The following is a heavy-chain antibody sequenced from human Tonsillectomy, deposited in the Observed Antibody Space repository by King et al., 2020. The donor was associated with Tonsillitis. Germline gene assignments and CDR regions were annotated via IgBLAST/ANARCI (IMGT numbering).Heavy chain of an antibody. CDR3: ARVDYGGNSGIYYGMDG. J-gene: IGHJ6*02. V-gene: IGHV4-59*11. CDR2: IYYSGRT. Sequence: QLQESGPGLVKPSETLSLTCSVSGGFISSHYWSWIRQPPGKGLEWIGYIYYSGRTNYNPSLKSRGTISIDTSKNQVSLKLSSVTAADTAVYYCARVDYGGNSGIYYGMDGWGQGTTVTVSS. CDR1: GGFISSHY. D-gene: IGHD4-23*01.